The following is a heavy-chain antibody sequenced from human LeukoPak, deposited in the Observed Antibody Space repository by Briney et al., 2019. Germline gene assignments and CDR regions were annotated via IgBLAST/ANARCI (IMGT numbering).Heavy chain of an antibody. CDR2: INPDSGDT. Sequence: ASVKVSCKASGYTFTGYYMHWVRQAPGQGLEGMGWINPDSGDTKYSQKFQGRVTMTRDTSVSTVYMELSRLRSDDTAVYYCASTRITMIIVVNFPFDYWGQGTLVTVSS. J-gene: IGHJ4*02. CDR1: GYTFTGYY. D-gene: IGHD3-22*01. V-gene: IGHV1-2*02. CDR3: ASTRITMIIVVNFPFDY.